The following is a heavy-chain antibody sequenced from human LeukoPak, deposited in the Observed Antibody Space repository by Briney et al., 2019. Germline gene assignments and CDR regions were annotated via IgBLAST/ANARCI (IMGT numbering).Heavy chain of an antibody. V-gene: IGHV5-51*01. D-gene: IGHD2-21*01. CDR2: IYPGDSET. CDR1: GYSFNSYW. Sequence: GESLKISCKGSGYSFNSYWIGWVRQMPGKGLEWMGIIYPGDSETRYSPSFQGQVTISADESISTAYLQWSSLKASDTAMYYCARGLRPYYFDYWGQGTLVTVSS. J-gene: IGHJ4*02. CDR3: ARGLRPYYFDY.